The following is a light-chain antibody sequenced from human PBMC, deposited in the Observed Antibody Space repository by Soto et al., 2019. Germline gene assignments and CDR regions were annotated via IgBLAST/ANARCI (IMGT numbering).Light chain of an antibody. J-gene: IGKJ2*01. CDR1: QIIRTY. Sequence: DIQMTQSPSSLSASVGDRVIITCRASQIIRTYLNWYQQKPGKAPKLLIYSASTLQSGVPSRFSGSGSGTNFTLTISSLQPEDFAIYFCQQGYSTLPYTFGQWTTVEL. V-gene: IGKV1-39*01. CDR3: QQGYSTLPYT. CDR2: SAS.